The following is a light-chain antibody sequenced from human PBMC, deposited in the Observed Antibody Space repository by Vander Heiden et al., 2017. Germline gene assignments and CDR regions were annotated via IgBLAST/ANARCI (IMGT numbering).Light chain of an antibody. J-gene: IGLJ2*01. CDR1: TSNLGSNH. Sequence: QSVLTQPPSASGTPGQRVTISCSGGTSNLGSNHVYWYQQVPGTAPKFLIYRKNQRPSGVPDRSAGSKSGTSASLAISGLRSEDEATYYCAAWDDSRSGHVVFGGGTKLTVL. CDR2: RKN. V-gene: IGLV1-47*01. CDR3: AAWDDSRSGHVV.